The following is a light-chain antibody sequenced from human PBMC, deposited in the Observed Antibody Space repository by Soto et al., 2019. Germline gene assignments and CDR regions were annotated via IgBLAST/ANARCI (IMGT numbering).Light chain of an antibody. Sequence: QSVLTQPASVSGSPGQSITISCTGTSSDVGHHNYVSWYQQHPGNAPKLIIYEVSNRPSGVSNRFSGSKSGNTASLTISGLQAEDEAEYYCGSYATSSSLYVFGTGTKVTVL. CDR2: EVS. CDR1: SSDVGHHNY. CDR3: GSYATSSSLYV. J-gene: IGLJ1*01. V-gene: IGLV2-14*01.